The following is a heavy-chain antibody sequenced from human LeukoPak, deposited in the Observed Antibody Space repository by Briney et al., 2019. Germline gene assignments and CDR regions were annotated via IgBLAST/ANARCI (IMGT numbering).Heavy chain of an antibody. CDR1: GFTFSSYG. V-gene: IGHV3-30*02. CDR2: IRYDGSNK. CDR3: AKHELFSGSNTDY. D-gene: IGHD1-26*01. Sequence: PGGSLRLSCAASGFTFSSYGMHWVRQAPGKGLDWVAFIRYDGSNKYYADSVKGRFTISRDNSKNTLYLQMNSLRAEDTAVYYCAKHELFSGSNTDYWGQGTLVTVSS. J-gene: IGHJ4*02.